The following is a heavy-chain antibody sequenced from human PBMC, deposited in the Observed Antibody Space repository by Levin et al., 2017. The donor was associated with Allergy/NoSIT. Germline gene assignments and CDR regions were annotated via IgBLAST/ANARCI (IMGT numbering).Heavy chain of an antibody. J-gene: IGHJ6*03. CDR3: ARRIITRIAAAGTFHYYYYMDV. V-gene: IGHV5-51*01. Sequence: GESLKISCKGSGYSFTSYWIGWVRQMPGKGLEWMGIIYPGDSDTRYSPSFQGQVTISADKSISTAYLQWSSLKASDTAMYYCARRIITRIAAAGTFHYYYYMDVWGKGTTVTVSS. D-gene: IGHD6-13*01. CDR2: IYPGDSDT. CDR1: GYSFTSYW.